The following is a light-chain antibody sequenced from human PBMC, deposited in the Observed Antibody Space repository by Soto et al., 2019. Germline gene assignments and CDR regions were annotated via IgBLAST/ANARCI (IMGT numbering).Light chain of an antibody. J-gene: IGLJ1*01. Sequence: QSVLTQPASVSGSPGQSITISCTGKSSDVGGYNFVSWLQQHPGKAPKLMIYEVNERPSGVSNRFSGSKSGNTASLTISGLQAEDEADYYCSSYTSSNTHVFGTGTKVTAL. CDR3: SSYTSSNTHV. V-gene: IGLV2-14*01. CDR1: SSDVGGYNF. CDR2: EVN.